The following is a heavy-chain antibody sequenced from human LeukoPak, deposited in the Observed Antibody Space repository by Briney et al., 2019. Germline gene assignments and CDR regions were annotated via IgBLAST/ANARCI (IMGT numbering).Heavy chain of an antibody. V-gene: IGHV4-30-4*01. CDR2: IYYSGST. J-gene: IGHJ1*01. Sequence: SETLSLTCTVSGGSISSGDYYWSWIRQPPGKGLEWIGYIYYSGSTYYNPSLKSRVTISVDTSKNQFSLKLSSETAADTAVYYCARTYYDFWSGPGSKKYFQHWGQGTLVTVSS. D-gene: IGHD3-3*01. CDR1: GGSISSGDYY. CDR3: ARTYYDFWSGPGSKKYFQH.